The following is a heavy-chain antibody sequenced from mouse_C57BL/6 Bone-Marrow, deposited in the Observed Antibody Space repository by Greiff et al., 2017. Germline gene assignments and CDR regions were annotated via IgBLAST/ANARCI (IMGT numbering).Heavy chain of an antibody. V-gene: IGHV1-39*01. D-gene: IGHD1-1*01. Sequence: EVQLQQSGPELVKPGASVKISCKASGYSFTDYNMNWVKQSNGKSLEWIGVINPNYGTTSYNPKFKGKATLTVDQSSSTAYMQLNSLTSEDSAVYYCALYYYGSSYWYFDVWGTGTTVTVSS. CDR1: GYSFTDYN. CDR3: ALYYYGSSYWYFDV. J-gene: IGHJ1*03. CDR2: INPNYGTT.